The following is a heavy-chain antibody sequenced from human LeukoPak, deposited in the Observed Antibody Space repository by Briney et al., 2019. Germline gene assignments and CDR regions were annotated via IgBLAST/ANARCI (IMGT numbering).Heavy chain of an antibody. CDR2: IYYSGST. J-gene: IGHJ5*02. Sequence: SQTLSLTCTVSGGSISSGGYYWSWIRQHPGKGLEWIGYIYYSGSTYYNPSLKSRVTISVDTSKNQFSLKLSSVTAADTAVYYCARDGVCSSTSCKGLDPWGQGTLVTVSS. CDR1: GGSISSGGYY. V-gene: IGHV4-31*03. D-gene: IGHD2-2*01. CDR3: ARDGVCSSTSCKGLDP.